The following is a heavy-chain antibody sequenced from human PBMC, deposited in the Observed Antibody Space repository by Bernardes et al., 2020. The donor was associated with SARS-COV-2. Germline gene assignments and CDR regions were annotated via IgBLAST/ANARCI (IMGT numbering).Heavy chain of an antibody. V-gene: IGHV1-8*01. CDR2: MNPNSGNT. CDR3: ARGGRQQWLVYYYYGMDV. Sequence: ASVKVSCKASGYTFTSYDINWVRQATGQGLEWMGWMNPNSGNTGYAQKFQGRVTMTRNTSISTAYMELSSLRSEDTAVYYCARGGRQQWLVYYYYGMDVWGQGTTVTVSS. J-gene: IGHJ6*02. D-gene: IGHD6-19*01. CDR1: GYTFTSYD.